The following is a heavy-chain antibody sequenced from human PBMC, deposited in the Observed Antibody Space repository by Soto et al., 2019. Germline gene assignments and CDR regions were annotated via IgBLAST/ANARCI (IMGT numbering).Heavy chain of an antibody. CDR2: IYYSGST. J-gene: IGHJ5*02. CDR1: GGSISSGDYY. Sequence: PSETLSLTCTVSGGSISSGDYYWSWIRQPPGKGLEWIGYIYYSGSTYYNPSLKSRVTISVDTSKNQFSLKLSSVTAADTAVYYCARSYGSGSYYIKGNWFDPWGPGTLVTVSS. CDR3: ARSYGSGSYYIKGNWFDP. V-gene: IGHV4-30-4*01. D-gene: IGHD3-10*01.